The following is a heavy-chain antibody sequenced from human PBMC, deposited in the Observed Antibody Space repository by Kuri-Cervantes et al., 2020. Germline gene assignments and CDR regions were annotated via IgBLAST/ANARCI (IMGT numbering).Heavy chain of an antibody. Sequence: GGSLRLSCAASGFTFSSYWMSWVRQAPGKGLEWVSANSGSGGSTYYADSVKGRFTISRDNSKNTLYLQMNSLRAEDTAVYYCAKVGSSGWTEYFQHWGQGTLDTVSS. V-gene: IGHV3-23*01. CDR3: AKVGSSGWTEYFQH. CDR1: GFTFSSYW. CDR2: NSGSGGST. J-gene: IGHJ1*01. D-gene: IGHD6-19*01.